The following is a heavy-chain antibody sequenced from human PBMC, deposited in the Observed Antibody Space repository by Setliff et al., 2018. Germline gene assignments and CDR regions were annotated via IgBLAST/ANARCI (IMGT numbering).Heavy chain of an antibody. V-gene: IGHV3-30*07. CDR1: GFTFSNYA. CDR3: AKCGGDHCCPLYQYYMDV. J-gene: IGHJ6*03. CDR2: ITYDGTNN. D-gene: IGHD2-21*02. Sequence: LSLTCVASGFTFSNYAMHWVRQAPGKGLEWVAVITYDGTNNFYADSVKDRFTISRDNAKNSLYMQMDSLRAEDTAVYYCAKCGGDHCCPLYQYYMDVWGKGTTVTVSS.